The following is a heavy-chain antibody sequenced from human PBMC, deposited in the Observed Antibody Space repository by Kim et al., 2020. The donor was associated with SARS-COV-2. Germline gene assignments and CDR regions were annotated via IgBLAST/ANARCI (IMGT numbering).Heavy chain of an antibody. J-gene: IGHJ4*02. CDR3: TTVNVLWFGELLYSSFDY. V-gene: IGHV3-15*01. CDR1: GFTFSNAW. Sequence: GGSLRLSCAASGFTFSNAWMSWVRQAPGKGLEWVGRIKSKTDGGTTDYAAPVKGRFTISRDDSKNTLYLQMNSLKTEDTAVYYCTTVNVLWFGELLYSSFDYWGQGTLVTVSS. D-gene: IGHD3-10*01. CDR2: IKSKTDGGTT.